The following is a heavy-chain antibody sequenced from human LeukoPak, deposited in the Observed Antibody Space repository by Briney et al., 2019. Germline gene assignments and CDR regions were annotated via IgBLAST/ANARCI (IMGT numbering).Heavy chain of an antibody. Sequence: PVGALRLSCAASGFTLSSDAMSWVRQAPGKGGEWGSAISGSGGSTYYADSVKGRFTISRDNSKNTLYLQMNSLRAEDTAVYYCAKGTTYYYDSSGEWGQGTLVTVSS. CDR1: GFTLSSDA. CDR2: ISGSGGST. CDR3: AKGTTYYYDSSGE. J-gene: IGHJ4*02. V-gene: IGHV3-23*01. D-gene: IGHD3-22*01.